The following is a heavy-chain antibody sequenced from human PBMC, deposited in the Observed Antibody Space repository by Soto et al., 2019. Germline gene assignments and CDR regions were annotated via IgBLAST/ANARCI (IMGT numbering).Heavy chain of an antibody. D-gene: IGHD2-2*01. CDR1: GCTSADFG. CDR2: VSGNNGAS. J-gene: IGHJ5*01. CDR3: VRDQKYFRVNGNWFDS. Sequence: ASVKVSCKASGCTSADFGISWVRQAPGQGLEWMGWVSGNNGASNPAPKVQGRITMTLDTSTGVSYMALRSLRSDDTAIYYCVRDQKYFRVNGNWFDSWGQGTLVTVSS. V-gene: IGHV1-18*04.